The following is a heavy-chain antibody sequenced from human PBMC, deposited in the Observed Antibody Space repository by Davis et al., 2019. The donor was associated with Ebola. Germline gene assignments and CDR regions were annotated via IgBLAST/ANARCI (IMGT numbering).Heavy chain of an antibody. Sequence: GESLKISCADSGFTFNSYSMNWVRQAPGKGLEWVSSISKSSRYIYYADSVKGRFTISRDNAKDSLYLQMNSLRSEDTAFYYCAKDFYGSGSYIDAWGQGTLVAVSS. CDR1: GFTFNSYS. V-gene: IGHV3-21*04. CDR2: ISKSSRYI. D-gene: IGHD3-10*01. CDR3: AKDFYGSGSYIDA. J-gene: IGHJ5*02.